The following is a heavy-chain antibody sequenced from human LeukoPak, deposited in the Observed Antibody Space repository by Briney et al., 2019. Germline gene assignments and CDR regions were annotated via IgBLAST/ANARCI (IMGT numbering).Heavy chain of an antibody. J-gene: IGHJ4*02. CDR2: ISSGSTYI. D-gene: IGHD4-11*01. CDR3: ARGRTSGGMTTEIDY. Sequence: GGSLRLSCAASGFTFSSYEMNWVRQAPGKGLEWVSSISSGSTYIYYADSVKGRFTISRDNAKNSLYLQMNSLRAEDTAVYYCARGRTSGGMTTEIDYWGQGTLVTVSS. V-gene: IGHV3-21*01. CDR1: GFTFSSYE.